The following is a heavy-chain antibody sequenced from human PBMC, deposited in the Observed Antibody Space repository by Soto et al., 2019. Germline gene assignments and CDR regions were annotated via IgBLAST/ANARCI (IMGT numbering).Heavy chain of an antibody. CDR2: IMSKTDGGTT. CDR1: GFTFSKAW. D-gene: IGHD1-26*01. CDR3: TTDSGMSPYSFDY. Sequence: GGSLRLSCATSGFTFSKAWVGWVRQAPGKGLEWVGRIMSKTDGGTTDYAAPVKGRFTISRDDSKSTLYLQMNSPKTEDTAFYYCTTDSGMSPYSFDYWGQGTLVTVSS. J-gene: IGHJ4*02. V-gene: IGHV3-15*01.